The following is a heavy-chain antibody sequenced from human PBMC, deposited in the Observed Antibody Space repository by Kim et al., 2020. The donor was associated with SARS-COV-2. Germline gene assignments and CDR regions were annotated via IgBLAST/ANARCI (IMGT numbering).Heavy chain of an antibody. D-gene: IGHD6-6*01. J-gene: IGHJ4*02. CDR2: IYPGDSDT. CDR1: GYSFTSYW. Sequence: GESLKISCKGSGYSFTSYWIGWVRQMPGKGLEWMGIIYPGDSDTRYSPSFQGQVTISADKSISTAYLQWSSLKASDTAMYYCASWGSFGSSSSKTSRFDYWGQGTLVTVSS. V-gene: IGHV5-51*01. CDR3: ASWGSFGSSSSKTSRFDY.